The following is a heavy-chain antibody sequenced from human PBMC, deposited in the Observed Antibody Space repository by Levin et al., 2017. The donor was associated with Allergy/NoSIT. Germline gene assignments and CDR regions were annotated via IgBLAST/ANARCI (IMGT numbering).Heavy chain of an antibody. CDR2: INSDGSNT. Sequence: GGSLRLSCAASGFTFSSYWMHWVRQAPGKGLVWVSRINSDGSNTAYADSVKGRFTISRDNAKNTLYLQMNSLRAEDTAVFYCARRIEYNSATTPGAVYGMDVWGQGTTVTVSS. D-gene: IGHD6-19*01. CDR3: ARRIEYNSATTPGAVYGMDV. J-gene: IGHJ6*02. CDR1: GFTFSSYW. V-gene: IGHV3-74*01.